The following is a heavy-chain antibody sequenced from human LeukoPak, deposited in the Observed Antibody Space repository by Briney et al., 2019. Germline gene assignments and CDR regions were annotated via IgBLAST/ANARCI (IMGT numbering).Heavy chain of an antibody. J-gene: IGHJ6*03. CDR2: ISGSGVST. Sequence: GGSLRLSCAASGFTFSGYAMSWVRQAPGKGLEWVSGISGSGVSTYYADSVKGRFTISRDNAKNSLYLQMNSLRAEDTAVYYCARVGPELRYFDWLSGAYYYMDVWGKGTTVTISS. D-gene: IGHD3-9*01. CDR3: ARVGPELRYFDWLSGAYYYMDV. V-gene: IGHV3-23*01. CDR1: GFTFSGYA.